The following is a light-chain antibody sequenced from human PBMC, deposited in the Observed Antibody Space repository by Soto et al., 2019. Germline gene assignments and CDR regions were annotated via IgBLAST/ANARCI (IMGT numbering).Light chain of an antibody. CDR1: SSNIGAGYD. V-gene: IGLV1-40*01. J-gene: IGLJ1*01. Sequence: QSVLTQPPSVSGAPGQRVTISCTGSSSNIGAGYDVHWCQQLPGTAPKLLIYGNYNRPSGVPDRFSGSKSGTSASLAITGLQAEDEAGYYCQSYDSSLSGSYVFGTGTKLTVL. CDR3: QSYDSSLSGSYV. CDR2: GNY.